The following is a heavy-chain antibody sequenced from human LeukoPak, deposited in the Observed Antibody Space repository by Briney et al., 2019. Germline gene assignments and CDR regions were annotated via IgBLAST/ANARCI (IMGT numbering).Heavy chain of an antibody. CDR3: ARYGAAAIYYMDV. CDR1: GGSISSSSHY. D-gene: IGHD6-13*01. CDR2: FYYSGST. J-gene: IGHJ6*03. V-gene: IGHV4-39*01. Sequence: PSETLSLTCTVSGGSISSSSHYWGWIRQPPGKGLEWMGSFYYSGSTYYNPSLKSRVTISVDTSKNQFSLKLTSVTAADTAVYYCARYGAAAIYYMDVWGKGTTVTVSS.